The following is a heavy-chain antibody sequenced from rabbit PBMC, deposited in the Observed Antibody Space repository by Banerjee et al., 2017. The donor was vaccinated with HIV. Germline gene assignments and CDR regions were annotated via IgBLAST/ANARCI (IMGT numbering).Heavy chain of an antibody. CDR3: ARDLTGVIGWNFGW. D-gene: IGHD1-1*01. Sequence: QQLEESGGDLVKPGASLTLTCTASGFSFSSSDYMCWVRQAPGKGLEWMSCIAGGSGGFTYSASWAKGRFTISKTSSTTVTLQLSSLTAADTATYFCARDLTGVIGWNFGWWGPGTLVTVS. CDR1: GFSFSSSDY. V-gene: IGHV1S40*01. CDR2: IAGGSGGFT. J-gene: IGHJ4*01.